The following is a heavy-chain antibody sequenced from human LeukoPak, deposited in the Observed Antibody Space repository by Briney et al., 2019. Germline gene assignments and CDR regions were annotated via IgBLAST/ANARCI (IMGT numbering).Heavy chain of an antibody. CDR2: INPNTGNP. V-gene: IGHV7-4-1*02. D-gene: IGHD3-3*01. J-gene: IGHJ4*02. CDR3: ARTFCDFWSGYHKFVY. CDR1: GYTFTRNA. Sequence: GASVKVSCKASGYTFTRNALNWVRQAPGQGLDWMGWINPNTGNPQYAQGFTGRFVFSLDTSVSTAYLRITSLKAEDNAVYFCARTFCDFWSGYHKFVYRGQGNLVTVSS.